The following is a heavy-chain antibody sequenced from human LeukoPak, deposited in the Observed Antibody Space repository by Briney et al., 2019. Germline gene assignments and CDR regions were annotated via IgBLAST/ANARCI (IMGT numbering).Heavy chain of an antibody. J-gene: IGHJ4*02. CDR1: GFTFSSYA. V-gene: IGHV3-23*01. D-gene: IGHD4-17*01. Sequence: GGSLRLSCAASGFTFSSYAMSWVRQAPGKGLEWVSAISGSGGSTYYADSVKGRFTISRDNAKNSLYLQMNSLRAEDTAVYYCARGLKDDYGDHDPFDYWGQGTLVTVSS. CDR3: ARGLKDDYGDHDPFDY. CDR2: ISGSGGST.